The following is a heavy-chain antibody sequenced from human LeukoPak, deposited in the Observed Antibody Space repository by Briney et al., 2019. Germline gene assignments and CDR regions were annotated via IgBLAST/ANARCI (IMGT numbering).Heavy chain of an antibody. J-gene: IGHJ5*02. CDR1: GGSFSGYY. CDR2: INHSGST. V-gene: IGHV4-34*01. D-gene: IGHD1-14*01. CDR3: ARGGRRKHWFDP. Sequence: SETLSLTCAVYGGSFSGYYWSWIRQPPGKGLEWIGEINHSGSTNYNPSLKSRVTISVDTSKNQFSLKLRSVTAADTAVYYCARGGRRKHWFDPGGQGTLVTVSS.